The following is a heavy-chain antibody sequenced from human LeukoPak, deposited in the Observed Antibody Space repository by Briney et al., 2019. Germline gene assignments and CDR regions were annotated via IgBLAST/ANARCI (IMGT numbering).Heavy chain of an antibody. J-gene: IGHJ4*02. CDR2: ITGSGGNT. CDR3: AKWGDYDVLTGYYVSDY. D-gene: IGHD3-9*01. Sequence: GASVRHSCASTGCTSSNYGMWFVRHALGKELKWVSAITGSGGNTYYADSVKGRFTISRDNSKNTVFLQMNSLRAEDTAVYYCAKWGDYDVLTGYYVSDYWGQGTLVTVSS. CDR1: GCTSSNYG. V-gene: IGHV3-23*01.